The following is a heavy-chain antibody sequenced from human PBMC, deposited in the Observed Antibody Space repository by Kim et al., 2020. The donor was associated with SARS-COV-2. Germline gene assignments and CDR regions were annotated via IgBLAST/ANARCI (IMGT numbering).Heavy chain of an antibody. D-gene: IGHD3-22*01. CDR3: ARDSIDAPYYDSSGYISQGPL. V-gene: IGHV3-48*03. Sequence: GGSLRLSCAASGFTFSSYEMNWVRQAPGKGLEWVSYISSSGSTIYYADSVKGRFTISRDNAKNSLYLQMNSLRAEDTAVYYCARDSIDAPYYDSSGYISQGPLCGQGTLVTVSS. J-gene: IGHJ4*02. CDR2: ISSSGSTI. CDR1: GFTFSSYE.